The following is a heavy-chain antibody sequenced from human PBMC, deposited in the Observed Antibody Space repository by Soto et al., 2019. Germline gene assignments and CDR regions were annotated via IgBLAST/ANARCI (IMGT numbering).Heavy chain of an antibody. CDR1: GLTFSSYG. D-gene: IGHD3-3*01. Sequence: GGSLRLSCAASGLTFSSYGMHWVRQAPGKGLEWVAVISYDGSNKYYADSVKGRFTISRDNSKNTLYLQMNSLRAEDTAVYYCAKAFSYDFWSGYQRNSAVYYYYGMDVWGQGTTVTVSS. CDR3: AKAFSYDFWSGYQRNSAVYYYYGMDV. CDR2: ISYDGSNK. V-gene: IGHV3-30*18. J-gene: IGHJ6*02.